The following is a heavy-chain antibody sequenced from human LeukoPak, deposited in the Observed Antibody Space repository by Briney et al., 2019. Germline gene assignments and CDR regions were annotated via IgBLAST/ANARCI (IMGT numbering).Heavy chain of an antibody. CDR2: LQPEDAET. CDR1: GHTLSDLS. D-gene: IGHD3-10*01. CDR3: AAVLIYGRHLSY. V-gene: IGHV1-24*01. Sequence: ASVKVSCKVSGHTLSDLSVHWVRQAPGKGLEWVGGLQPEDAETVYAQSFQGRVTMTEDTSTETAYMELSSLRSEDTAVYYCAAVLIYGRHLSYWGQGTLVTVSS. J-gene: IGHJ4*02.